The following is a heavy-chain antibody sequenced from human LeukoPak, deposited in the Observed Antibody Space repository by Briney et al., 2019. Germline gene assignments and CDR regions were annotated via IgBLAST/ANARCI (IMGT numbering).Heavy chain of an antibody. CDR1: GYSFTSYW. D-gene: IGHD5-24*01. J-gene: IGHJ4*02. CDR2: IYPGDSAT. V-gene: IGHV5-51*01. Sequence: GASLKISCKGSGYSFTSYWIGLVRQIPGKGLERMGIIYPGDSATRYSPSFQGQVTISADKSISTAYLQWSSLKASDTAMYYCARGDGYNPLDYWGQGTLVTVSS. CDR3: ARGDGYNPLDY.